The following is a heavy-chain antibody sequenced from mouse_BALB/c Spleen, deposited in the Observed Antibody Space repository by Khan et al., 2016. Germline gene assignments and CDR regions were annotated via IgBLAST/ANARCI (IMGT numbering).Heavy chain of an antibody. Sequence: EVQLEVSGGGLVQPGGSMKLSCVASGFTFSNYWMNWVRQFPEKGLEWIAEIRLQSNNYATHYAESVKGRFTISRDDSKSSVYLQMNNLRPEDTGIYYCTRPLAYWGQGTLVTVSA. J-gene: IGHJ3*01. CDR3: TRPLAY. V-gene: IGHV6-6*02. CDR2: IRLQSNNYAT. CDR1: GFTFSNYW.